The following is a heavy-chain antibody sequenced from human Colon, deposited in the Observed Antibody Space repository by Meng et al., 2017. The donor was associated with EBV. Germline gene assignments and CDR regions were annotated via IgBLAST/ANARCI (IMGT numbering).Heavy chain of an antibody. D-gene: IGHD2-8*02. V-gene: IGHV4-34*12. CDR3: ARRPTGIDY. CDR1: GGSLSGAS. CDR2: IIHGGSP. Sequence: VQLRQWATGLLEPSATLTHTCAVNGGSLSGASWTWIRQPPGKGREWIGEIIHGGSPSYNPSLKSRVTISIDTSKNQLSLMLSSVTAADTAVYYCARRPTGIDYWGQGTLVTVSS. J-gene: IGHJ4*02.